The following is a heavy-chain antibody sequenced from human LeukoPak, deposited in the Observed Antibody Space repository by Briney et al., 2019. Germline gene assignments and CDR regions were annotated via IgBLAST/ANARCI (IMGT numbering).Heavy chain of an antibody. V-gene: IGHV2-5*04. D-gene: IGHD2-21*02. CDR2: IYWNDDE. Sequence: SGPTLVNPTQTLTLTCTFSGFSLSTSEVGVGWLRQDPGKALEWLALIYWNDDEYYSPSLKTRLTIIKNTSKNQVVLKMTNMDAVDSGTYYCARDRGSARSSLFDYWGQGTLVTVSS. CDR3: ARDRGSARSSLFDY. CDR1: GFSLSTSEVG. J-gene: IGHJ4*02.